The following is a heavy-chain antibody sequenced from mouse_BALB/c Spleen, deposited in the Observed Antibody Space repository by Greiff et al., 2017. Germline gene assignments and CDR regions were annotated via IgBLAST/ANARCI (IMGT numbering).Heavy chain of an antibody. Sequence: VQLQQSGPELVKPGASVKMSCKASGYTFTSYVMHWVKQKPGQGLEWIGYINPYNDGTKYNEKFKGKATLTSDKSSSTADMELSSLTSEDSAVYYCARGNSVLRSQFAYWGQGTLVTVSA. CDR3: ARGNSVLRSQFAY. D-gene: IGHD1-2*01. CDR2: INPYNDGT. J-gene: IGHJ3*01. V-gene: IGHV1-14*01. CDR1: GYTFTSYV.